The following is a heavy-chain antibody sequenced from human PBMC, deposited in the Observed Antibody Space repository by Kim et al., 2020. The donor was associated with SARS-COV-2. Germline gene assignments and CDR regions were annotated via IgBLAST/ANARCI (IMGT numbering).Heavy chain of an antibody. CDR1: GFTFSSYA. J-gene: IGHJ3*02. CDR3: ARAGDGYNYPLGAFDI. Sequence: GGSLRLSCAASGFTFSSYAMHWVRQAPGKGLEWVAVISYDGSNKYYADSVKGRFTISRDNSKNTLYLQMNSLRAEDTAVYYCARAGDGYNYPLGAFDIWGQGTMVTVSS. CDR2: ISYDGSNK. V-gene: IGHV3-30-3*01. D-gene: IGHD5-12*01.